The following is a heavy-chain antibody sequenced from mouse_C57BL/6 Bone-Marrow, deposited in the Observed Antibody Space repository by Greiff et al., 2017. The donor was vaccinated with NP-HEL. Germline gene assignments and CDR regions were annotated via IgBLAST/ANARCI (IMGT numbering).Heavy chain of an antibody. Sequence: EVQLQQSGTVLARPGASVKMSCKTSGYTFTSYWMHWVKQRPGQGLEWIGAIYPGNSDTSYNQKFKGKAKLTAVTSASTAYMELSSLTNEDSAVYYWPPYYDYSWFAYWGQGTLVTVSA. CDR3: PPYYDYSWFAY. V-gene: IGHV1-5*01. D-gene: IGHD2-4*01. CDR2: IYPGNSDT. J-gene: IGHJ3*01. CDR1: GYTFTSYW.